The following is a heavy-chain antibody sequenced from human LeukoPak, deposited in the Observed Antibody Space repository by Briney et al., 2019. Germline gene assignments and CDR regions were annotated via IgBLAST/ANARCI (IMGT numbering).Heavy chain of an antibody. D-gene: IGHD3-9*01. CDR2: ISDDGSNK. J-gene: IGHJ3*02. CDR1: GFTFSNAW. Sequence: GGSLRLSCAASGFTFSNAWMSWVRQAPGKGLEWVAVISDDGSNKHYTDPVKGRFTISRDNSKNTMLLQMNSLRAEDTAVYYCAKAQLNYDILTGYYADPDAFDIWGQGTMVTVSS. CDR3: AKAQLNYDILTGYYADPDAFDI. V-gene: IGHV3-30*18.